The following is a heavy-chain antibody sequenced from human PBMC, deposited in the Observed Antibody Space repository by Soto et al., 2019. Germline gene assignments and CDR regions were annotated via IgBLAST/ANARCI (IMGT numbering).Heavy chain of an antibody. CDR2: ISWNSGSI. D-gene: IGHD2-15*01. J-gene: IGHJ4*02. CDR1: GFTFDDYA. CDR3: ANDSHELAAANFVY. V-gene: IGHV3-9*01. Sequence: EVQLVESGGGLVQPGRSLRLSCAASGFTFDDYAMHWVRQAPGKGLEWVSGISWNSGSIGYADSVKGRFTISRDNAENSLYMQISSLKAEVTALYIFANDSHELAAANFVYWGLGSLVTVA.